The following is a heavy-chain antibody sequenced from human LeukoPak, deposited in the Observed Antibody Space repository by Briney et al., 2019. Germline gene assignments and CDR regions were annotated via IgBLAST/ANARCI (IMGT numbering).Heavy chain of an antibody. CDR2: IYYSGST. V-gene: IGHV4-39*01. CDR1: GGSISSSSYY. J-gene: IGHJ4*02. Sequence: SETLSLTCTVSGGSISSSSYYWGWIRQPPGKGLEWIGSIYYSGSTYYNPSLKSRVTISVDTSKNQFSLKLSSVTAADTAVYYGARHPVLRLLEWSLYYFDYWGQGTLVTVSS. D-gene: IGHD3-3*01. CDR3: ARHPVLRLLEWSLYYFDY.